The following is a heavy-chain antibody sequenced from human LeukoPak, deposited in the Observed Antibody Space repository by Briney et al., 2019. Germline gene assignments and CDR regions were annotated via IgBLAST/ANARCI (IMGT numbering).Heavy chain of an antibody. Sequence: SETLSLTCTVSGASINSGSYYWSWIRRPAGKGLEFIGHFYSSGSTNYNPSLKSRVSISVDTSKNQFSLEVTSVTAADTAVYYCARGYSGFPWGQGTLVTVSS. J-gene: IGHJ5*02. CDR2: FYSSGST. V-gene: IGHV4-61*09. D-gene: IGHD3-22*01. CDR1: GASINSGSYY. CDR3: ARGYSGFP.